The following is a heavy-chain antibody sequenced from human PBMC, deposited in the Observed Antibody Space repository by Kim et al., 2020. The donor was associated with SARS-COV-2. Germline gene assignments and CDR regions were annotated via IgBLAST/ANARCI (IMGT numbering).Heavy chain of an antibody. CDR2: ISSSSSYI. D-gene: IGHD3-22*01. Sequence: GGSLRLSCAASGFTFSSYSMNWVRQAPGKGLEWVSSISSSSSYIYYADSVKGRFTISRDNAKNSLYLQMNSLRAEDTAVYYCARVDHDSSGWYYYYGMDVWGQGTTVTVSS. J-gene: IGHJ6*02. CDR1: GFTFSSYS. CDR3: ARVDHDSSGWYYYYGMDV. V-gene: IGHV3-21*01.